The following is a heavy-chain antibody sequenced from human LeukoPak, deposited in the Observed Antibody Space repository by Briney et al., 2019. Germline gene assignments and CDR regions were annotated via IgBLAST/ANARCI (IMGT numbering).Heavy chain of an antibody. D-gene: IGHD1-26*01. V-gene: IGHV4-59*08. CDR2: IHYSGTT. CDR3: ARHAVGMRKFVDY. CDR1: GVSITGYY. J-gene: IGHJ4*02. Sequence: PSETLPVTCTVSGVSITGYYWSWIRQPPGKGLEYIGYIHYSGTTNYNPSLKSRLTISIDTSKNQFSLKLNSVTAADTAVYYCARHAVGMRKFVDYWGQGTLVLVTS.